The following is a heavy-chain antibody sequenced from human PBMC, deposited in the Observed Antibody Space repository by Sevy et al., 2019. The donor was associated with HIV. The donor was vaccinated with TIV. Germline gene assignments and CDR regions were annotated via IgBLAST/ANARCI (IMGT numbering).Heavy chain of an antibody. CDR1: GFTSSNYA. Sequence: GGSLRLSCAASGFTSSNYAMHWVRQAPGKGLAWVALIWYDGSKIFYADSVKGRFTISRDNSESTLYLQMNSLRAEDTALYHCAKGGPNSGYDYYFDYWGQGTLVTVSS. CDR3: AKGGPNSGYDYYFDY. D-gene: IGHD5-12*01. CDR2: IWYDGSKI. J-gene: IGHJ4*02. V-gene: IGHV3-33*06.